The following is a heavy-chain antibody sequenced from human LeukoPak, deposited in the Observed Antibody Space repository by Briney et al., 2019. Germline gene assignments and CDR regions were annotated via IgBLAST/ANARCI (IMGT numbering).Heavy chain of an antibody. D-gene: IGHD6-19*01. CDR1: GDSVTSGKYF. V-gene: IGHV4-61*01. CDR3: VRESLVAVSRYYFYPMDV. Sequence: SETLSLTCTVSGDSVTSGKYFWTWIRQSPGEGLEWIGYISYSGSTNHNPSLKSRVTISVDTSKEQLSLSLSSVTAADTAVYFCVRESLVAVSRYYFYPMDVWGQGTSVTVSS. CDR2: ISYSGST. J-gene: IGHJ6*02.